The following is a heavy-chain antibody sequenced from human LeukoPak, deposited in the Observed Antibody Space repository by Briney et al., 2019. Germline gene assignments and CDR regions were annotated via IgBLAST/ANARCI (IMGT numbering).Heavy chain of an antibody. CDR3: ARDKSITGTPNWFDP. CDR2: IKQDGSEK. J-gene: IGHJ5*02. Sequence: GGTLRLSWVAAGFTVSGCWLSWVRQAPGKGLEWVANIKQDGSEKYYVDSVKGRFTISRDNAKNSLYLQMNSLRAEDTAVYYCARDKSITGTPNWFDPWGQGTLVTVSS. V-gene: IGHV3-7*01. D-gene: IGHD1-7*01. CDR1: GFTVSGCW.